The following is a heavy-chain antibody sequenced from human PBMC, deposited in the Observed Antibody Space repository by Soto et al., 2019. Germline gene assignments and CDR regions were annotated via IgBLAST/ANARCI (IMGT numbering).Heavy chain of an antibody. CDR3: TSRVLVPATRTAWFDL. J-gene: IGHJ5*02. V-gene: IGHV3-49*03. CDR2: IRSKAYGGTT. D-gene: IGHD2-2*01. Sequence: GGSLRLSCTASGFTFGDYAMSWFRQAPGKGLEWVGFIRSKAYGGTTEYAASVKGRFTISRDDSKSIAYLQMNSLKTEDTAVYYCTSRVLVPATRTAWFDLWGQGTLVTASS. CDR1: GFTFGDYA.